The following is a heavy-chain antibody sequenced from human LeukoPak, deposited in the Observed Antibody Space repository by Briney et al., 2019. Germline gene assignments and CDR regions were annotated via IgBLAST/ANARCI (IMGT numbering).Heavy chain of an antibody. D-gene: IGHD2-21*02. CDR2: IPYSGTT. V-gene: IGHV4-39*01. J-gene: IGHJ4*02. CDR1: GGSISSTYDH. CDR3: ARRLHYFDY. Sequence: SETLSLTCTVSGGSISSTYDHWDWIRQPPGKGLEWMGSIPYSGTTYYNPSLKGRVTIFVDTSNNQFSLRLRSVTAADTAVYYCARRLHYFDYWGQGSLVTVSS.